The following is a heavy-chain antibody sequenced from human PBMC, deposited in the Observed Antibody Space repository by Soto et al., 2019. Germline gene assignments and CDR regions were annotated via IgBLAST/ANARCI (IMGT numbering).Heavy chain of an antibody. J-gene: IGHJ4*02. V-gene: IGHV4-34*01. D-gene: IGHD1-1*01. CDR3: VTAAFKGHPVEGQPPTRQTLDY. CDR2: INRNGRA. CDR1: GASFSGQY. Sequence: QVQLQHWGAGLLKPSETLSLTCAVYGASFSGQYWSWIRQPPGEGLEGIGEINRNGRANYHPSLKSRVALSVDTSKMRFSMKMTSMTAADTAVYYCVTAAFKGHPVEGQPPTRQTLDYWGQGILVTVSS.